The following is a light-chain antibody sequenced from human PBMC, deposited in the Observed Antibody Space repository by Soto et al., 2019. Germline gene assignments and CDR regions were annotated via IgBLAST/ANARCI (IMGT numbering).Light chain of an antibody. Sequence: QSALTQPASVSGSPGQSITVSCTGTSSDIGVYNYVSWYQQHPGKAPKVMIYDVSNRPSGVSNRFSGSKSGNTASLTISGLQADDEADYYCSSYTTNSTLVFGTGTKLTV. CDR1: SSDIGVYNY. V-gene: IGLV2-14*01. CDR2: DVS. CDR3: SSYTTNSTLV. J-gene: IGLJ1*01.